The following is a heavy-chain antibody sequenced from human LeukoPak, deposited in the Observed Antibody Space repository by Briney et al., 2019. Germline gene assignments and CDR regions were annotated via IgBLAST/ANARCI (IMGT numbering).Heavy chain of an antibody. D-gene: IGHD4-11*01. J-gene: IGHJ6*02. CDR1: GFTFSSSA. V-gene: IGHV3-11*06. CDR3: ARAPHYSNYGPYYYGMDV. Sequence: PGGSLRLSCAVSGFTFSSSAMSWIRQAPGKGPEWVSDISSSRAYTNYADSVKGRFTISRDNAKNSLYLQMNSLRAEDTAVYYCARAPHYSNYGPYYYGMDVWGQGTTVTVSS. CDR2: ISSSRAYT.